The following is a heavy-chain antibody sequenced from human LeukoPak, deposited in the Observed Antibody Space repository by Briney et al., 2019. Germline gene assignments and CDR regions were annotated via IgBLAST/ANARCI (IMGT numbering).Heavy chain of an antibody. V-gene: IGHV4-34*01. CDR2: INHSGST. Sequence: SETLSLTCAVYGGSFSGYYWSWIRQPPGKGLEWIGEINHSGSTNYNPSLKSRVTISVDTSKNQFSLKLSSVTAADTAVYYCARDTGSSGWYFEGSAYFDLWGRGTLVTVSS. J-gene: IGHJ2*01. CDR1: GGSFSGYY. D-gene: IGHD6-19*01. CDR3: ARDTGSSGWYFEGSAYFDL.